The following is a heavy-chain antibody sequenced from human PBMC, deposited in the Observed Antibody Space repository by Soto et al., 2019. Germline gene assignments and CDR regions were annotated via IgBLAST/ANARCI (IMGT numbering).Heavy chain of an antibody. CDR3: SRLTIFGVLN. CDR1: GFTFSGSA. J-gene: IGHJ4*02. V-gene: IGHV3-73*02. CDR2: IRSKANSYAT. D-gene: IGHD3-3*01. Sequence: EVQLVESGGGLVQPGGSLKLSCAASGFTFSGSAMHWVRQASGKGLEWVGRIRSKANSYATAYAASVKGRFTISRDDSKNTADLQMNSLKTEDTAVYYCSRLTIFGVLNGGQGTLVTVSS.